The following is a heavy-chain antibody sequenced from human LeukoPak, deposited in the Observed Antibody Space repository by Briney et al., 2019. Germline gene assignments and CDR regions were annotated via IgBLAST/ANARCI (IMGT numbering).Heavy chain of an antibody. CDR1: GFTFSNYN. CDR3: ARVLLVHDYYYGMDV. Sequence: GSLRLSCAASGFTFSNYNMNWVRQAPGKGLEWVSSISSRSGYIYYADSLKGRFTISRDNAKNSLYLQMNSLRAEDTAVYYCARVLLVHDYYYGMDVWGQGTTVTVSS. J-gene: IGHJ6*02. D-gene: IGHD3-16*01. CDR2: ISSRSGYI. V-gene: IGHV3-21*01.